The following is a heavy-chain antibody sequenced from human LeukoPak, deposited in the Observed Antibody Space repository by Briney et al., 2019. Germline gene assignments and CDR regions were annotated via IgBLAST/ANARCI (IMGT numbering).Heavy chain of an antibody. CDR2: IRGKANGGTT. CDR3: TRDDRKGLWFGESHFDY. CDR1: GFTFGDYA. D-gene: IGHD3-10*01. V-gene: IGHV3-49*04. Sequence: GGSLRLSCTASGFTFGDYAMNWVRQAPGKGLEWVGFIRGKANGGTTEYAASVKGRFTISSDDSKSIAYLQMNSLKTEHTAVYYCTRDDRKGLWFGESHFDYWGQGTLVTVSS. J-gene: IGHJ4*02.